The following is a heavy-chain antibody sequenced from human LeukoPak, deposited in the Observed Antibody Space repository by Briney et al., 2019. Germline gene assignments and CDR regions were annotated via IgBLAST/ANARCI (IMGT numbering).Heavy chain of an antibody. CDR3: ASEGCYDSSAQGY. V-gene: IGHV1-2*02. CDR1: GYTFTGYY. Sequence: ASVKVSCKASGYTFTGYYMHWVRQAPGQGLEWMGWINPNSGGTNYAQKFQGRVTMTRDTPISTAYMELSRLRSDDTAVYYCASEGCYDSSAQGYWGQGTLVTVSS. D-gene: IGHD3-22*01. J-gene: IGHJ4*02. CDR2: INPNSGGT.